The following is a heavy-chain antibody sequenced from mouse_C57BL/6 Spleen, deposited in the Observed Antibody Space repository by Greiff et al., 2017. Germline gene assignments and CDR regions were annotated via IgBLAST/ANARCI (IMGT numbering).Heavy chain of an antibody. CDR1: GFTFSSYT. V-gene: IGHV5-9*01. D-gene: IGHD3-2*02. J-gene: IGHJ3*01. Sequence: EVKVVESGGGLVKPGGSLKLSCAASGFTFSSYTMSWVRQTPEKRLEWVATISGGGGNTYYPDSVKGRFTISRDNAKNTLYLQMSSLRSEDTALYYCTRRSGYWFAYWGQGTLVTVSA. CDR3: TRRSGYWFAY. CDR2: ISGGGGNT.